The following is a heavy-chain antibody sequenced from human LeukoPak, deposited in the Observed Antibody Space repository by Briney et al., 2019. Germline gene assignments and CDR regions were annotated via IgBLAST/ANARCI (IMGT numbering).Heavy chain of an antibody. Sequence: GGSLRLSCSASGFTFNRFYLHWVRQAPGKGLEFVSHISSNGATTYYADSVKGRFTISRDNSKNTLYLQMSSLRADDTAVYYCVKDRSIAAPNNDFFDYWGQGALVTVSS. CDR3: VKDRSIAAPNNDFFDY. CDR2: ISSNGATT. J-gene: IGHJ4*02. V-gene: IGHV3-64D*06. D-gene: IGHD6-6*01. CDR1: GFTFNRFY.